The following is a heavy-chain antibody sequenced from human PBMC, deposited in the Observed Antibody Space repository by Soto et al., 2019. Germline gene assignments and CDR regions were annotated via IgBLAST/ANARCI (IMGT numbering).Heavy chain of an antibody. CDR1: GFSFSNYA. CDR2: IDSGGGST. D-gene: IGHD4-4*01. J-gene: IGHJ5*02. CDR3: TKEHSNYPDNWFDP. V-gene: IGHV3-23*01. Sequence: GVLRLSCAASGFSFSNYAMSWVRQAPGTGLEWVSAIDSGGGSTYYAASVKGRFSISRDNSMNTLYLQMNSLRAEDTAIHYCTKEHSNYPDNWFDPWGQGTLVTVSS.